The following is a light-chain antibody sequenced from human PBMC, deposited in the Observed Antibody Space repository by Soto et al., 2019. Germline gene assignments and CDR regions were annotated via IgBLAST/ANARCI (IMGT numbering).Light chain of an antibody. J-gene: IGKJ1*01. Sequence: DIVMTQSPDSLAVSLGERATINCKSSQTVLYSPNNKNYLVWYQQKPGQTPKLLIYWASTRESGVPDRFSGSGSGTDFTLTISSLQAEDVAVYYCQQYYTTPWTFGQGTKVEIK. CDR1: QTVLYSPNNKNY. CDR3: QQYYTTPWT. CDR2: WAS. V-gene: IGKV4-1*01.